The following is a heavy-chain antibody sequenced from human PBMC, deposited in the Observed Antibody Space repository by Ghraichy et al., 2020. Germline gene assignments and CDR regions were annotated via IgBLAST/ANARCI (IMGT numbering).Heavy chain of an antibody. CDR3: ARVNTLVRGGRGWFDP. CDR2: VYFRGST. Sequence: TLSLTCRVSGGSISTTRNEWAWIRQPPGKGLEWIGNVYFRGSTYYNPSLQSRVTISVDPSKDQFTLRLDSVTAADTALYYWARVNTLVRGGRGWFDPWGQGTRGIVSS. J-gene: IGHJ5*02. CDR1: GGSISTTRNE. D-gene: IGHD3-10*01. V-gene: IGHV4-39*06.